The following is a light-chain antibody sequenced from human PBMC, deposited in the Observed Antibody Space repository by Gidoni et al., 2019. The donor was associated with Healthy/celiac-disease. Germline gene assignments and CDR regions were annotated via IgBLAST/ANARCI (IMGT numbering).Light chain of an antibody. Sequence: ELVLTQSPATLSLSPGARAPLSCRASQSVSSYLAWYQQKPGQAPRLLIYDASNRATGIPARFSGSGSGTDFTLTISSLEPEDFAVYYCQQRSNWPLTFXGXTKVXIK. CDR1: QSVSSY. CDR3: QQRSNWPLT. CDR2: DAS. V-gene: IGKV3-11*01. J-gene: IGKJ4*01.